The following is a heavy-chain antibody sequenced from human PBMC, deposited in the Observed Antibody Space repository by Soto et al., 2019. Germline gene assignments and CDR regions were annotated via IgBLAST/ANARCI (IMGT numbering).Heavy chain of an antibody. V-gene: IGHV3-30-3*01. D-gene: IGHD5-18*01. CDR2: ISYDGSNK. CDR3: ARALTDTAMVMSY. CDR1: GFTFSSYA. J-gene: IGHJ4*02. Sequence: PGGSLRLSCAASGFTFSSYAMHWVRQAPGKGLEWVAVISYDGSNKYYADSVRGRFTISRDNSKNTLYLQMNSLRAEDTAVYYCARALTDTAMVMSYWGQGTLVTVSS.